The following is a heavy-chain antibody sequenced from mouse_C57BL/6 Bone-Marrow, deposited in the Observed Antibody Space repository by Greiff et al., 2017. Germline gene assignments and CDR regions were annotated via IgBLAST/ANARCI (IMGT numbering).Heavy chain of an antibody. CDR1: GFSLTSYG. CDR3: ASLTVSWFAY. J-gene: IGHJ3*01. V-gene: IGHV2-2*01. D-gene: IGHD4-1*01. Sequence: QVQLKQSGPGLVQPSQSLSITCTVSGFSLTSYGVHWVRQSPGKGLEWLGVIWSGGSTDYNAAFISRLSISKDNSKSQVFFKMNSLQADDTAIYYCASLTVSWFAYWGQGTLVTVSA. CDR2: IWSGGST.